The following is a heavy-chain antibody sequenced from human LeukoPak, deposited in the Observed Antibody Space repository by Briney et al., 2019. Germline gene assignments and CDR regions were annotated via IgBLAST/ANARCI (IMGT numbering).Heavy chain of an antibody. Sequence: GASVKVSCKASGYTFTSYDINWVRQATGQGLEWMGWMNPNSGNTGYAQKFQGRVTMTRNTSLSTAYMELSSPRSEDTAVYYCARGRVQRRSIVVVAATRKEGGYYMDVWGKGTTVTTSS. CDR3: ARGRVQRRSIVVVAATRKEGGYYMDV. J-gene: IGHJ6*03. CDR1: GYTFTSYD. D-gene: IGHD2-15*01. CDR2: MNPNSGNT. V-gene: IGHV1-8*01.